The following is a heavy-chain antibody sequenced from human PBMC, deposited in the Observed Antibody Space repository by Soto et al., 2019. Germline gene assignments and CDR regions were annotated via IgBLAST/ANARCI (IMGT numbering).Heavy chain of an antibody. D-gene: IGHD7-27*01. CDR3: AKNWNWGSLVH. Sequence: QVHLQESGPGLVKPSETLSLTCTVSGDSISTDYWSWIRQSPGKGLEWIGFIYYGGSTNYNPSPKSRVTISVDTPKTQFSLKLSSEAAADTAVYYCAKNWNWGSLVHWGQGTLVTVSS. CDR1: GDSISTDY. V-gene: IGHV4-59*08. CDR2: IYYGGST. J-gene: IGHJ4*02.